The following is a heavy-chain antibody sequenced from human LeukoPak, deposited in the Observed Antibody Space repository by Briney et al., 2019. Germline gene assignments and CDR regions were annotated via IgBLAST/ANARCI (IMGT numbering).Heavy chain of an antibody. V-gene: IGHV4-39*01. J-gene: IGHJ4*02. CDR1: GGSISSSSYY. Sequence: PSETLSLTCTVSGGSISSSSYYWGWIRQPPGKGLEWIGSIYYSGSTYYNPSLKSRVTISVDTSKNQFSLKLSSVTAAGTAVYYCAESPLGYFDYWGQGTLVTVSS. CDR2: IYYSGST. CDR3: AESPLGYFDY. D-gene: IGHD1-26*01.